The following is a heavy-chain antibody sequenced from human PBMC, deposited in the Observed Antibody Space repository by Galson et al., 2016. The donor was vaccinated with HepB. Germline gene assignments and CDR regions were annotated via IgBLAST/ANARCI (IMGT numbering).Heavy chain of an antibody. CDR3: ARGQDTSVEIYYYSMDV. CDR2: LVSASDII. Sequence: YLRLSCAASGVIFRCYSRNCVRQAPGKGRERDSYLVSASDIIYYATAVKGRFTISRDTAKNSLYLPMIVLRAEDTAVYYCARGQDTSVEIYYYSMDVWGQGTTVTVSS. V-gene: IGHV3-48*01. D-gene: IGHD5-18*01. CDR1: GVIFRCYS. J-gene: IGHJ6*02.